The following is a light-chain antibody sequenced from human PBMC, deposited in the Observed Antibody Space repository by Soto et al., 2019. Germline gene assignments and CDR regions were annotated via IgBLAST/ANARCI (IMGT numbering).Light chain of an antibody. V-gene: IGKV3-20*01. J-gene: IGKJ3*01. Sequence: EIVLTQSPGTLSLSPGERAALSCRASQGVSSNYLAWYQQKPGQAPRLLIYAASSRPTGVPDRISGSGSGTDFTLTISRLEPEDSAMYYCQQYGDSPFAFGPGTKLDVK. CDR3: QQYGDSPFA. CDR2: AAS. CDR1: QGVSSNY.